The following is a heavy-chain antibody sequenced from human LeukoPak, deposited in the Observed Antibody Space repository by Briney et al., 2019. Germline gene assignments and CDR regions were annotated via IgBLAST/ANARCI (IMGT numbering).Heavy chain of an antibody. CDR3: ANPGYSYGTFDY. J-gene: IGHJ4*02. CDR2: ISGSGGST. CDR1: GFTFSSYA. Sequence: GGSLRLSCAASGFTFSSYAMSWVRQAPGKGLEWVSAISGSGGSTYYADSVKGRFTISRDNSKNTLYLQMNSLRAEDTAVYYCANPGYSYGTFDYWGQGTLVTVSS. V-gene: IGHV3-23*01. D-gene: IGHD5-18*01.